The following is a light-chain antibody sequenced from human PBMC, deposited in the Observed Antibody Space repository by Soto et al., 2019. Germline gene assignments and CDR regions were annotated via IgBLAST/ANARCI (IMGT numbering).Light chain of an antibody. Sequence: EVVLTQSPASLSLSPGDRATLSCRADQSVSDYLAWYQQKPGQPPRLLFFDASSRATGVPHRFSAGGSGTDFTLTISRLEPEDFAVYYCQQQYGSSRTFGQGTKVDIK. CDR3: QQQYGSSRT. CDR1: QSVSDY. V-gene: IGKV3-20*01. CDR2: DAS. J-gene: IGKJ1*01.